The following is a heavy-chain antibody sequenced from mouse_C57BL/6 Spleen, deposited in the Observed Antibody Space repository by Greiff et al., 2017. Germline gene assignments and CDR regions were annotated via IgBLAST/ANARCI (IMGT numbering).Heavy chain of an antibody. CDR1: GYTFTSYG. D-gene: IGHD2-1*01. CDR2: IYPRSGNT. Sequence: VHLVESGAELARPGASVKLSCKASGYTFTSYGISWVKQRTGQGLEWIGEIYPRSGNTYYNEKFKGKATLTADKSSSTAYMELRSLTSEDSAVYFCARGESTRGAMDYWGQGTSVTVSS. CDR3: ARGESTRGAMDY. J-gene: IGHJ4*01. V-gene: IGHV1-81*01.